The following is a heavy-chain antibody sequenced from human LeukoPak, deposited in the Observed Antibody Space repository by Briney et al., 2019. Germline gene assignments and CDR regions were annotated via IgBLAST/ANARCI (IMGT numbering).Heavy chain of an antibody. V-gene: IGHV3-9*01. D-gene: IGHD3-3*01. Sequence: PGRSLGLSCAASGFTFDDYAMHWVRQAPGKGLEWVSGISWNSGSIGYADSVKGRFTISRDNAKNSLYLQMNSLRAEDTALYYCAKGYYGGHDYWGQGTLVTVSS. CDR2: ISWNSGSI. CDR1: GFTFDDYA. CDR3: AKGYYGGHDY. J-gene: IGHJ4*02.